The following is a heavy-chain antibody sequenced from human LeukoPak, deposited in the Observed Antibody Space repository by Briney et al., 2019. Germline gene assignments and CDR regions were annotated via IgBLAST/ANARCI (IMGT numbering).Heavy chain of an antibody. V-gene: IGHV3-21*01. J-gene: IGHJ4*02. Sequence: GGSLRLSCAASGFTFTSYSMNWVRQAPGKGLEWVSSISSSGNYIYYADSLKGRFTISRDNAKNSLYLQMNSLRAEDTAVYYCAREFDYSTSGAGYWGQGTLVTVSS. CDR2: ISSSGNYI. D-gene: IGHD4-11*01. CDR1: GFTFTSYS. CDR3: AREFDYSTSGAGY.